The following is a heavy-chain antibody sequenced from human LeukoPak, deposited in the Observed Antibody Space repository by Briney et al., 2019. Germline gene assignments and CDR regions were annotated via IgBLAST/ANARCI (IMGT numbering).Heavy chain of an antibody. CDR2: IYYSGST. D-gene: IGHD3-9*01. J-gene: IGHJ4*02. CDR1: GGSISSSSYY. Sequence: SETLSLTCTVSGGSISSSSYYWGWIRQPPGKGLEWIGSIYYSGSTYYNPSLKSRVTISLDKSKNQFSLKMTSVTAADTAVYFCARGGFNLLTGYSTKFDYWGQGTLVTVSS. V-gene: IGHV4-39*07. CDR3: ARGGFNLLTGYSTKFDY.